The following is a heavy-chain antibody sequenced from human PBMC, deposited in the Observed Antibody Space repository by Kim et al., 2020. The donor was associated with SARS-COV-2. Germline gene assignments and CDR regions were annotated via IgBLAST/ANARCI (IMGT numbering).Heavy chain of an antibody. Sequence: RVTISVDTSKNQFSLKLSSVTAADTAVYYCARDRIVATPEEGYYYYGMDVWGQGTTVTVSS. D-gene: IGHD5-12*01. J-gene: IGHJ6*02. CDR3: ARDRIVATPEEGYYYYGMDV. V-gene: IGHV4-31*02.